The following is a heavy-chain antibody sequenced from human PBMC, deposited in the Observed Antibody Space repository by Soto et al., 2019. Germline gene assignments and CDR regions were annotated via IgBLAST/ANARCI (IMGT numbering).Heavy chain of an antibody. J-gene: IGHJ5*02. CDR3: AKEDSLRYFDWLRKGGWFDP. D-gene: IGHD3-9*01. V-gene: IGHV3-9*01. Sequence: EVQLVESGGGLVQPGRSLRLSCAASGFTFDDYAMHWVRQAPGKGLEWVSGISWNSGSIGYADSVKGRFTISRDNAKNSLYLQMNSLRAEDTALYYCAKEDSLRYFDWLRKGGWFDPWGQGTLVTVSS. CDR2: ISWNSGSI. CDR1: GFTFDDYA.